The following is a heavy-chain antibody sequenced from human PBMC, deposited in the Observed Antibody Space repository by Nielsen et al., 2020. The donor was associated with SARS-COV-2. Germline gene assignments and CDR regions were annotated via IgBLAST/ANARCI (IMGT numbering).Heavy chain of an antibody. Sequence: GGSLRLSCAASGFNFSSYAMNWVRQAPGKGLEWVSSISARGGSTYYADSVKGRFTISRDNSKNTLYLQVSGLRAEDTALYYCAKEFSVSAGRRLGSFGHWGQGTLVTVSS. J-gene: IGHJ4*02. CDR3: AKEFSVSAGRRLGSFGH. CDR2: ISARGGST. CDR1: GFNFSSYA. D-gene: IGHD1-1*01. V-gene: IGHV3-23*01.